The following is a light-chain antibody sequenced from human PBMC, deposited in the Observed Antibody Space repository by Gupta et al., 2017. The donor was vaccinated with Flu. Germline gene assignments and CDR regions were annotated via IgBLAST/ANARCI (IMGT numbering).Light chain of an antibody. V-gene: IGKV1-5*03. CDR3: QQYDGSST. J-gene: IGKJ1*01. Sequence: DIQMTQSPSTLSASVGDTVSITCRARQSVSSRLAWYQQIPGKAPNLLIHTASTLQSGVPSRFSGSGSGTEFTLTISGLQPDDFATYYCQQYDGSSTFGQGTKVEVK. CDR2: TAS. CDR1: QSVSSR.